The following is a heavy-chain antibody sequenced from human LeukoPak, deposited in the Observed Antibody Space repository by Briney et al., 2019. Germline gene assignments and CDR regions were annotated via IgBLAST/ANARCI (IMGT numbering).Heavy chain of an antibody. Sequence: ASVKVSCKTSGYIFTGYYIHWVRQAPGQGFEWLGWINPNSGGTNYAQKFQDSVSMTRDTSINTAYMELSSLRLDDTAVYYCARGVAAAGSRLDPWGQGTLITVSS. CDR2: INPNSGGT. D-gene: IGHD6-13*01. CDR1: GYIFTGYY. V-gene: IGHV1-2*02. CDR3: ARGVAAAGSRLDP. J-gene: IGHJ5*02.